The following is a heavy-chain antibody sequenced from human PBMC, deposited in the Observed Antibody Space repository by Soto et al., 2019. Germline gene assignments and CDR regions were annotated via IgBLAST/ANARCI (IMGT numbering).Heavy chain of an antibody. Sequence: GGSLRLSCAASGFTFSSYWMHWVRQAPGKGLVWVSRINSDGSSTSYADSVKGRFTISRDNAKNTLYLQMNSLRAEDTAVYYCARGGWIAAPLGRLDPWGQGTLVTVSS. D-gene: IGHD6-13*01. CDR3: ARGGWIAAPLGRLDP. CDR2: INSDGSST. J-gene: IGHJ5*02. V-gene: IGHV3-74*01. CDR1: GFTFSSYW.